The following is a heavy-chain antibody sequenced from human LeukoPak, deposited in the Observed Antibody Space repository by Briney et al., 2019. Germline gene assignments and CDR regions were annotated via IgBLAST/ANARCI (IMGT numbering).Heavy chain of an antibody. D-gene: IGHD2-15*01. Sequence: GGSLRLSCAASGFTFSSYGMHWVRQAPGKGLEWVAFIRYDGSNKYYADSVKGRFTISRDNSKNTLYLQMNSLRAEDTAVYYCAKDPRVVVAATDDYWGQGTLVTVSS. J-gene: IGHJ4*02. CDR2: IRYDGSNK. V-gene: IGHV3-30*02. CDR1: GFTFSSYG. CDR3: AKDPRVVVAATDDY.